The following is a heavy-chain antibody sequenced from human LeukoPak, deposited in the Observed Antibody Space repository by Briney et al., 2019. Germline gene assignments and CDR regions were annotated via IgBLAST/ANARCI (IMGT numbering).Heavy chain of an antibody. CDR1: GFTSSRYA. D-gene: IGHD6-13*01. CDR3: AKVRIAAAGTFDY. Sequence: RGSLRLSCAASGFTSSRYAMSWVRPAPGRGLEWVSAIRGSGGSTYYADSVKGRFTISRDNSKNTLYLQMNSLRAEDTAVYYCAKVRIAAAGTFDYWGQGTLVTVSS. V-gene: IGHV3-23*01. J-gene: IGHJ4*02. CDR2: IRGSGGST.